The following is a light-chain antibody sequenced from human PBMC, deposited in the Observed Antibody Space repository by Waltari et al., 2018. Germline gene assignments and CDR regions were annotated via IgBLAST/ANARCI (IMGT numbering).Light chain of an antibody. CDR1: SSLPGRNL. Sequence: QSVLTQAPSAPGTPGQRVTTSCSGSSSLPGRNLLFWYQPPPGMAPKLLIFRNDQRPSGVPDRFSGSKSGTSASLAISGLRSEDEADYSCAAWDDSLRGPVFGTGTKLTVL. CDR3: AAWDDSLRGPV. J-gene: IGLJ3*02. V-gene: IGLV1-47*01. CDR2: RND.